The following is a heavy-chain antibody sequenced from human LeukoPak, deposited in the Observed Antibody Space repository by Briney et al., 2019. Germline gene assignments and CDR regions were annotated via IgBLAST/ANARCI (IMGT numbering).Heavy chain of an antibody. CDR3: ARAVSGTLGGAFDI. V-gene: IGHV1-2*02. D-gene: IGHD1-7*01. CDR2: INPNSGIT. Sequence: ASVKVSCKAAGYTFIDYFIRWVRQTPGQGLEWMGWINPNSGITRYAEKFQDRVTMTRDTAAYMELDSLRSDDTAMYYCARAVSGTLGGAFDIWGQGTAVTVSS. J-gene: IGHJ3*02. CDR1: GYTFIDYF.